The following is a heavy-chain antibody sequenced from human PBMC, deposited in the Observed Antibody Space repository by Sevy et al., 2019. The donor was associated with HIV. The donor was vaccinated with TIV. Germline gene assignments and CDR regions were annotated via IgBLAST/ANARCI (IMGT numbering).Heavy chain of an antibody. CDR2: IYYSGST. CDR3: ARGTLSGYYGSRSMGV. D-gene: IGHD3-10*01. CDR1: GGSISSGGYY. J-gene: IGHJ6*02. Sequence: SQTLSLTCTVSGGSISSGGYYWSWIRQHPGKGLEWIGYIYYSGSTYYNPSLKSRVTISVDTSKEQFSLNLSSVSGADTALYYCARGTLSGYYGSRSMGVWGQGTTVTVSS. V-gene: IGHV4-31*03.